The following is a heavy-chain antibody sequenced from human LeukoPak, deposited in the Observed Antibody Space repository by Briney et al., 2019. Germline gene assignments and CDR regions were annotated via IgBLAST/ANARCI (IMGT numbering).Heavy chain of an antibody. D-gene: IGHD3-22*01. V-gene: IGHV3-23*01. CDR1: GFTFSSYA. CDR3: AKDQDTMIAAD. CDR2: ISGSGGST. J-gene: IGHJ4*02. Sequence: GGSLRLSCAASGFTFSSYAMSWVRQAPGKGLEWVSGISGSGGSTHYADSVKGRFTISRDNSKNTLYVQMNSLRAEDTAVYYCAKDQDTMIAADWGQGTLVTASS.